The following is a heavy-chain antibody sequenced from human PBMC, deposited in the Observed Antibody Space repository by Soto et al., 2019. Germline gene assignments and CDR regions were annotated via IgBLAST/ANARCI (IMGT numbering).Heavy chain of an antibody. CDR2: IYYSGST. Sequence: LSLTCTVSGGSISSGDYYWSWIRQPPGKGLEWIGYIYYSGSTYYNPSLKSRVTISVDTSKNQFSLKLSSVTAADTAVYYCARNVAGDDYFDYWGQGTLVTVSS. CDR3: ARNVAGDDYFDY. V-gene: IGHV4-30-4*01. D-gene: IGHD6-19*01. J-gene: IGHJ4*02. CDR1: GGSISSGDYY.